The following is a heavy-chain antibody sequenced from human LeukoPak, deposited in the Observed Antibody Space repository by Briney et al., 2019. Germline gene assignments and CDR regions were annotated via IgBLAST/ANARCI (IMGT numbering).Heavy chain of an antibody. Sequence: SETLSLTCTVSGGSISSYYWSWIRQPPGKGLEWIGYIYYSGSTNYNPSLKSRVTISVDTSKNQFSLKLSSVTAADTAVYYCARTPIDRYGDRHAFDIWGQGTMVTVSS. V-gene: IGHV4-59*01. J-gene: IGHJ3*02. D-gene: IGHD1-1*01. CDR1: GGSISSYY. CDR2: IYYSGST. CDR3: ARTPIDRYGDRHAFDI.